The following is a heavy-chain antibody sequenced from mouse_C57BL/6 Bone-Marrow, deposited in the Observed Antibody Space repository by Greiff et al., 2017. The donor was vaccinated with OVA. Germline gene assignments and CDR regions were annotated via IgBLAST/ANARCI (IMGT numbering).Heavy chain of an antibody. Sequence: QVQLKESGAELARPGASVKLSCKASGYTFTSYGISWVKQRTGQGLEWIGEIYPRSGNTYYNEKFKGKATLTADKSSSTAYMELRSLTSEDSAVYFCARAKGFITTVAQYYFDYWGQGTTLTVSS. CDR3: ARAKGFITTVAQYYFDY. CDR2: IYPRSGNT. J-gene: IGHJ2*01. V-gene: IGHV1-81*01. CDR1: GYTFTSYG. D-gene: IGHD1-1*01.